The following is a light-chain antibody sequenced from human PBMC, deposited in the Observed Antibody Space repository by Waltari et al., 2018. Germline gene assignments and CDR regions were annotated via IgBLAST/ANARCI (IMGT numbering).Light chain of an antibody. CDR3: ETGGHGTWV. CDR1: SGHSSNI. Sequence: QLVLTQSPSASASLGASVKLTCTLSSGHSSNIIAWLQQQPGKGPRYLMQVNSDGSHRKGDGIPARFSGSSSGAERYLTISSLQSEDEADYYCETGGHGTWVFGGGTKLTVL. CDR2: VNSDGSH. V-gene: IGLV4-69*01. J-gene: IGLJ3*02.